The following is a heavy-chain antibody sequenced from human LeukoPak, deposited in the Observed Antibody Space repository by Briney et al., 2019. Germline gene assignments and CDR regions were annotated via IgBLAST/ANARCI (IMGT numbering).Heavy chain of an antibody. CDR3: ARALGYCSSSSCYVRGAFDY. J-gene: IGHJ4*02. CDR1: GGSFSGYY. D-gene: IGHD2-2*01. V-gene: IGHV4-34*01. Sequence: SETLSLTCAVYGGSFSGYYWSWIRQPPGKGLEWIGEINHSGSTNYNPSLKSRVTISVDTSKNQFSLKLRSVTAADTAVYYCARALGYCSSSSCYVRGAFDYWGQGTLVTVSS. CDR2: INHSGST.